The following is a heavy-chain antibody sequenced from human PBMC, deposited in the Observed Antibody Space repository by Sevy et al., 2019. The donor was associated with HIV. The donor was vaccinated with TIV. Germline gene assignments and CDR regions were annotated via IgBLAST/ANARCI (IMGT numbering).Heavy chain of an antibody. J-gene: IGHJ6*02. CDR3: ARDSMPTVQGIIITPYYYGMDL. CDR1: GYTFISYG. V-gene: IGHV1-18*01. CDR2: LSGDHGNT. Sequence: ASVKVSCKASGYTFISYGISWVRQAPGQGLEWMGWLSGDHGNTISAQNFQGRVTMSTDTSTSTAYMELRSLRSDDTAVYYCARDSMPTVQGIIITPYYYGMDLWGQGTTVTVSS. D-gene: IGHD3-10*01.